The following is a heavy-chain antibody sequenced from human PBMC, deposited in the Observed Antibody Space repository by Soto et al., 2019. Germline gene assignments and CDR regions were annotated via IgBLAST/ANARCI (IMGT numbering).Heavy chain of an antibody. CDR2: ISPYNGDT. V-gene: IGHV1-18*01. Sequence: ASVKVSCKASGYSFTNYDISWVRQAPGQGLEWMGWISPYNGDTNYAQKLQGRVTMTTDTSTSTAYMELRSLRSDDTAVYYCARYCRSTSCVHYFDYWGQGTLVTVAS. J-gene: IGHJ4*02. CDR3: ARYCRSTSCVHYFDY. CDR1: GYSFTNYD. D-gene: IGHD2-2*01.